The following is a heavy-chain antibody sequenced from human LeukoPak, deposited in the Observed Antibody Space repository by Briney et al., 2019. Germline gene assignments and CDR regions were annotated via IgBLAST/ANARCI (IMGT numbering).Heavy chain of an antibody. V-gene: IGHV3-53*01. CDR1: WFPVSSNY. CDR2: IYSGGST. J-gene: IGHJ3*02. CDR3: ARGPRYFDWLYTSISFDI. D-gene: IGHD3-9*01. Sequence: GGSLRPSCAASWFPVSSNYLSLGRPAPGKGLGWVSVIYSGGSTYYADSVKGRFTISRDNSKNTLYLQMNRLTAEDTAVYYCARGPRYFDWLYTSISFDIWRQRT.